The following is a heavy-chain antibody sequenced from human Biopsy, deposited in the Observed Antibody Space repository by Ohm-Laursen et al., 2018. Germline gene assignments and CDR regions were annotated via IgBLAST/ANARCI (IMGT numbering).Heavy chain of an antibody. J-gene: IGHJ1*01. CDR1: GGSISSYY. CDR2: ISYTGYT. V-gene: IGHV4-59*01. D-gene: IGHD4-23*01. CDR3: ARGSNEYGGLYFPH. Sequence: GTLSLTCTVSGGSISSYYWNWIRQPPGKGLEWIGHISYTGYTSYKSSLKSRVTISLDTSRKHFSLRLTSLAAADTAVYNCARGSNEYGGLYFPHWGQGTLVTVSS.